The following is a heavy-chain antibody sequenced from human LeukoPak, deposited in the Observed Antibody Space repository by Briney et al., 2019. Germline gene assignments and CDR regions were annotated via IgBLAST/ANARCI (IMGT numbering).Heavy chain of an antibody. V-gene: IGHV4-34*01. J-gene: IGHJ6*02. CDR1: GGSFSGYY. Sequence: SETLSLTCAVYGGSFSGYYWSWIRQPPGKGLEWIGEINHSGSTNYNPSLKSRVTISVDTSKNQFSLKLSSVTAADTAVYYCARWSGYGDYRWDYGMDVWGQGTTVTVSS. CDR3: ARWSGYGDYRWDYGMDV. CDR2: INHSGST. D-gene: IGHD4-17*01.